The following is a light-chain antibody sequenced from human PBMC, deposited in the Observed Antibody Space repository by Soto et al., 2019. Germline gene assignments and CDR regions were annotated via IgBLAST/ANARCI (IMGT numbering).Light chain of an antibody. CDR1: SSNIGSKY. J-gene: IGLJ2*01. V-gene: IGLV1-47*02. CDR3: AAWDAGVSGPA. CDR2: SNN. Sequence: QSVLTQPPSASGTPGQRVTISCSGSSSNIGSKYVYWYQQLLGTAPKLLMNSNNQRPSGVPDRFSGSKSGTSASLAISGLRYEDEADYYCAAWDAGVSGPAFGGGTKLTVL.